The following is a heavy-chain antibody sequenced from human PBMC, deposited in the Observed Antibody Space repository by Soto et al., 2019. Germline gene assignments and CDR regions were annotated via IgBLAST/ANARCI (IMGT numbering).Heavy chain of an antibody. Sequence: ASVKVSCKASGYTFTSYDINWVRQATGQGLEWMGWMNPNSGDTGYAQKFQGRVTMTRNTSISTAYMELSSLRSEDTAVYYCARGGVFFFAAPTDPFDYWGQGTLVTVSS. CDR2: MNPNSGDT. V-gene: IGHV1-8*01. J-gene: IGHJ4*02. D-gene: IGHD3-10*01. CDR3: ARGGVFFFAAPTDPFDY. CDR1: GYTFTSYD.